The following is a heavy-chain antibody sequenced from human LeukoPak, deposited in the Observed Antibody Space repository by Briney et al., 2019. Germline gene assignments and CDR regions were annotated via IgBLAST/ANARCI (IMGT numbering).Heavy chain of an antibody. CDR1: GYSISSGYY. CDR2: IYHSGST. CDR3: VNIRFGDY. V-gene: IGHV4-38-2*02. J-gene: IGHJ4*02. Sequence: PSETLSLTCTVSGYSISSGYYWGWIRQPPGKGLEWIGSIYHSGSTYYNPSLKSRVTISVDTSKNQFSLKLSSVTAADTAVYYCVNIRFGDYWGQGTLVTVSS. D-gene: IGHD3-16*01.